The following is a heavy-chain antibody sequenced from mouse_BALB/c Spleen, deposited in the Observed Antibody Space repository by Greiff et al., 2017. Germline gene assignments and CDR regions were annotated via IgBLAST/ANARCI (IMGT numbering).Heavy chain of an antibody. Sequence: DVKLVESGGDLVKPGGSLKLSCAASGFTFSSYGMSWVRQTPDKRLEWVATISSGGSYTYYPDSVKGRFTISRDNAKNTLYLQMSSLKSEDTAMYYCARHRDYGSSDWYFDVWGAGTTVTVSS. D-gene: IGHD1-1*01. CDR2: ISSGGSYT. J-gene: IGHJ1*01. CDR3: ARHRDYGSSDWYFDV. V-gene: IGHV5-6*02. CDR1: GFTFSSYG.